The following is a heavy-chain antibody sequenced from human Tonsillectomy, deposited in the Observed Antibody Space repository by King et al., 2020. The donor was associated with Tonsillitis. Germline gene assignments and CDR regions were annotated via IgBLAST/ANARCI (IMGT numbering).Heavy chain of an antibody. D-gene: IGHD3-22*01. CDR3: TTDGYYDSSGTTPVGY. V-gene: IGHV3-15*01. J-gene: IGHJ4*02. CDR2: IKSKTDGGTT. Sequence: VQLVESGGGLVKPGGSLRLSCAASGFTFSNAWMSWVRQATGKGLEWVGRIKSKTDGGTTDYDAPVKGRFTISRDDSKKKMYLQMNSLKTEDTAVYYCTTDGYYDSSGTTPVGYWGQGTLVTVSS. CDR1: GFTFSNAW.